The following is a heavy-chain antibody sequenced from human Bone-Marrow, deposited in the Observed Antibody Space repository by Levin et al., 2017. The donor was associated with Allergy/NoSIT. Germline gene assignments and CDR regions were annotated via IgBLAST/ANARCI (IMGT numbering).Heavy chain of an antibody. CDR3: ARGELLRGEGDY. D-gene: IGHD2-15*01. J-gene: IGHJ4*02. V-gene: IGHV4-30-4*01. CDR2: IYYTGST. CDR1: GGSISSGDHY. Sequence: SETLSLTCTVSGGSISSGDHYWSWIRQPPGTGLEWIGYIYYTGSTYYNPSLKSRVTISVDTSKNQFSLRLHSVTAADTATYYCARGELLRGEGDYWGQGTLVTVSS.